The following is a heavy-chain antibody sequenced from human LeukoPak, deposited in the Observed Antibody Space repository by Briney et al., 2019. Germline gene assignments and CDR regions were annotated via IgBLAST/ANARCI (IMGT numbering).Heavy chain of an antibody. CDR2: IWYDGSNK. J-gene: IGHJ4*02. D-gene: IGHD6-13*01. V-gene: IGHV3-33*01. Sequence: GRSLRLSCAASGFTFSSYGMHWVRQAPGKGLGWVAVIWYDGSNKYYADSVKGRFTISRDNSKNTLYLQMNSLRAEDTAVYYCARDKDSWYFDYWGQGTLVTVSS. CDR1: GFTFSSYG. CDR3: ARDKDSWYFDY.